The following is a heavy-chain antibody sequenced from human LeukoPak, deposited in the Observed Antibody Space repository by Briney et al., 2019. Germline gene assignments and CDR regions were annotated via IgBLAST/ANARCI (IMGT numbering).Heavy chain of an antibody. D-gene: IGHD3-3*01. CDR3: ASLSYGYYDFWSGYARGFDY. CDR2: IYYSGST. J-gene: IGHJ4*02. V-gene: IGHV4-59*08. Sequence: SETLSLTCTVSGGSISSYYWSWIRQPPGKGLEWIGYIYYSGSTNYNPSLKSRVAISVDTSKNQFSLKLSSVTAADTAVYYCASLSYGYYDFWSGYARGFDYWGQGTLVTVSS. CDR1: GGSISSYY.